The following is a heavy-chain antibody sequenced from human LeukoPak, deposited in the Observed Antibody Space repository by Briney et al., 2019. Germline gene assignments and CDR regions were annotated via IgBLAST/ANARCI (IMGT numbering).Heavy chain of an antibody. J-gene: IGHJ4*02. D-gene: IGHD1-26*01. CDR3: ARDSSSGSFHFDY. CDR2: INSDGSST. CDR1: GFTFSSYW. V-gene: IGHV3-74*01. Sequence: GGSLRLSCAASGFTFSSYWMHWVRQALGKGLVWVSRINSDGSSTNYADSVKGRFTISRDNAKNTLYLQMNSLRAEDTAVYYCARDSSSGSFHFDYWGQGTLVTVSS.